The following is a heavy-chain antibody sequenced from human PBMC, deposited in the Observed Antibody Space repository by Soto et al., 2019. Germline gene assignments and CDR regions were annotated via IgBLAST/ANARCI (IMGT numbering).Heavy chain of an antibody. D-gene: IGHD2-15*01. CDR2: ISGSGAST. V-gene: IGHV3-23*01. CDR3: AKAVGVEVVETAGVCYYYFDY. CDR1: GFHFRSYA. J-gene: IGHJ4*02. Sequence: PGGSLRLSCAVSGFHFRSYAMSWVRQAPGKGLEWVSAISGSGASTYYADSVKGRFTISRDNSKNTLYLQMNSLGVEDTAIYYCAKAVGVEVVETAGVCYYYFDYWGQGTLVTVSS.